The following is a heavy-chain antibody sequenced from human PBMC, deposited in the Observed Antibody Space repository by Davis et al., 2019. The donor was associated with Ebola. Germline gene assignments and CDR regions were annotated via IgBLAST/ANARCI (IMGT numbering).Heavy chain of an antibody. CDR1: GYTFTYRY. CDR2: IIPIFGTA. CDR3: ARDLVATDGWFDP. D-gene: IGHD5-12*01. J-gene: IGHJ5*02. V-gene: IGHV1-69*06. Sequence: SVKVSCKASGYTFTYRYLHWVRQAPGQGLEWMGGIIPIFGTANYAQKFQGRVTITADKSTSTAYMELSSLRSEDTAVYYCARDLVATDGWFDPWGQGTLVTVSS.